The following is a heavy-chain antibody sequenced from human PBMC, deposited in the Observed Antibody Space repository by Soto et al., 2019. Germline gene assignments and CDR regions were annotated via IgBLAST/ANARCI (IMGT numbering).Heavy chain of an antibody. CDR2: ISGSGGST. CDR3: AKDKSGWYKSAGPDHRVLLKAYGMDV. Sequence: GGSLRLSCAASGFTFSSYAMSWVRQAPGKGLEWVSAISGSGGSTYYADSVKGRFTISRDNSKNTLYLQMNSLRAEDTAVYYCAKDKSGWYKSAGPDHRVLLKAYGMDVWGQGTTVTVSS. D-gene: IGHD6-19*01. CDR1: GFTFSSYA. J-gene: IGHJ6*02. V-gene: IGHV3-23*01.